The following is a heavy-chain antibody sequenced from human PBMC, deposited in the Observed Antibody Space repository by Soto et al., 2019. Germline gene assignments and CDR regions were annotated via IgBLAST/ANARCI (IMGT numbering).Heavy chain of an antibody. CDR3: ARPPTYLDSNYFDY. V-gene: IGHV3-7*01. Sequence: GGSLRLSWAAAGFTFSSYWMSWVRQAPGKGLEWVANIKQDGSEKYYVDSVKGRFTISRDNAKNSLYLQMNSLRAEDTAVYYCARPPTYLDSNYFDYWGQGTLVTVSS. CDR1: GFTFSSYW. CDR2: IKQDGSEK. J-gene: IGHJ4*02. D-gene: IGHD1-26*01.